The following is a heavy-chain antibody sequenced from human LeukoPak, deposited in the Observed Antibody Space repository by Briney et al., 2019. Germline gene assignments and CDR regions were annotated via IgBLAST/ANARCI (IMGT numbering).Heavy chain of an antibody. D-gene: IGHD3-16*01. CDR2: ISSSSSTI. Sequence: GGSLRLSCAASGVTFSSYSMNWVRQAPGKGLEWVSYISSSSSTIYYADSVEGRFTISRDNAKNSLYLQMNSLRAEDTAVYYCARDLGGPFDYWGQGTLVTVSS. CDR3: ARDLGGPFDY. CDR1: GVTFSSYS. J-gene: IGHJ4*02. V-gene: IGHV3-48*01.